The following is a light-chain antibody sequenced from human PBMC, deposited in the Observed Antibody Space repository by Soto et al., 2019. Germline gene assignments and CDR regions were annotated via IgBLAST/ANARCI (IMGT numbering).Light chain of an antibody. V-gene: IGKV1-5*03. J-gene: IGKJ3*01. CDR1: QSISSW. CDR3: QQYSGYPFT. CDR2: KAA. Sequence: DIQMTQSPSTLSASVGDRVTITCRASQSISSWLAWYQQKPGKAPKLLIYKAASLESGVPSRFSGSGSGPEFTLTISSLQPDDFATYFCQQYSGYPFTFGPGTKVDIK.